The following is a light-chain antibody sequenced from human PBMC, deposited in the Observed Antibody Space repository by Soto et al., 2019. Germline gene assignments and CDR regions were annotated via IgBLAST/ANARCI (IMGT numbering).Light chain of an antibody. J-gene: IGKJ4*01. CDR1: QSISSW. V-gene: IGKV1-5*01. Sequence: DIQMTQSPSTLSASVGDRVTITCRASQSISSWLAWYQQKPGKAPKLLIYAASTLQSGVPSRFSGSGSGTEFTLTISSLQPEDFATYYCQQSYSAPQVTFGGGTKVDIK. CDR2: AAS. CDR3: QQSYSAPQVT.